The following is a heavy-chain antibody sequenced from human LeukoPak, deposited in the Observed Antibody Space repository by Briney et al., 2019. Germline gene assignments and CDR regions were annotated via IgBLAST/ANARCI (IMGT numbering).Heavy chain of an antibody. CDR3: ARTAEYYYDSSGYFDY. J-gene: IGHJ4*02. Sequence: SETLSLTCAVSGYSISSGYYWGWIRQPPGKGLEWIGSIYHSGSTYYNPSLKSRVTISVDTSKNQFSLKLSSVTAADTAVYYCARTAEYYYDSSGYFDYWGQGTPVTVSS. D-gene: IGHD3-22*01. CDR2: IYHSGST. CDR1: GYSISSGYY. V-gene: IGHV4-38-2*01.